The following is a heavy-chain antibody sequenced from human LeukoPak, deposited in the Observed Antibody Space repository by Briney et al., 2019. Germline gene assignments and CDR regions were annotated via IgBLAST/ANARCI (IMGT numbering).Heavy chain of an antibody. Sequence: NASETLSLTCTVSGYSISSGYYWGWIRQPPGKGLAWIGSIYYSGSTYYNPSLKSRVTISVDTSKNQFSLKLSSVTAADTAVYYCARAFLDHSSSWYSPSKITNWFDPWGQGTLVTVSS. CDR1: GYSISSGYY. CDR2: IYYSGST. D-gene: IGHD6-13*01. J-gene: IGHJ5*02. V-gene: IGHV4-38-2*02. CDR3: ARAFLDHSSSWYSPSKITNWFDP.